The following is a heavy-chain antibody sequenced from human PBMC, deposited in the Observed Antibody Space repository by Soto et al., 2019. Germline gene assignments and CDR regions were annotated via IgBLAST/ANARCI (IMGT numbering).Heavy chain of an antibody. Sequence: QVQLVQSGAEERKPGASVKVSCKASGYTFSTYAMHWVRRAPGQSLEWMGWFNGGNGNIKYSQKFEGRVTITTDTASSTAYMELNTLRSEDTAVYYWARGNVRGGCLDYWGQGTLVSVSS. CDR2: FNGGNGNI. J-gene: IGHJ4*02. CDR1: GYTFSTYA. V-gene: IGHV1-3*05. D-gene: IGHD3-10*01. CDR3: ARGNVRGGCLDY.